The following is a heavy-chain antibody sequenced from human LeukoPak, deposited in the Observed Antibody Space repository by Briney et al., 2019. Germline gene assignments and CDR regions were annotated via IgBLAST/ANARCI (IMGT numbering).Heavy chain of an antibody. J-gene: IGHJ3*02. V-gene: IGHV1-2*02. CDR2: INPNSGGT. Sequence: ASVKVSCKASGYTFTGYYMHWVRQAPGQGLEWMGWINPNSGGTNYAQKFQGRVTMTRDTAISTAYMELSRLRSDDTAVYYCARAYGTKGAFDIWGQGTMVTVSS. CDR1: GYTFTGYY. CDR3: ARAYGTKGAFDI. D-gene: IGHD4-17*01.